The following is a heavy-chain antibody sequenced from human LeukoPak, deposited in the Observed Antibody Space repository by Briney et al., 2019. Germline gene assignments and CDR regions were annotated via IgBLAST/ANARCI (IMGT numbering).Heavy chain of an antibody. D-gene: IGHD6-13*01. CDR2: IYPGDSDT. CDR1: GYSFTSYW. Sequence: GESLKISCKGSGYSFTSYWIGWVRQMPGKGLVWMGIIYPGDSDTSYSPSFQGQVTISADKSISTAYLQWSSLTASDTAMYYCARHLARRSSSWYQSYYYYYMDVWGKGTTVTVAS. V-gene: IGHV5-51*01. J-gene: IGHJ6*03. CDR3: ARHLARRSSSWYQSYYYYYMDV.